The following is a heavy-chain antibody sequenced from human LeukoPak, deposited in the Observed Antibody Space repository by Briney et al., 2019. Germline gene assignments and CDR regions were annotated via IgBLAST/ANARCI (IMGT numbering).Heavy chain of an antibody. CDR2: PKSKTDGGTT. Sequence: GGSLRLSCAASGFTLTDAWVSWVRQPPGKGLEWVGHPKSKTDGGTTDYAAPVKGRFTISRDGSKNTLYLQMNSLKTEDTAVYYCTKFFLGRRDYVWESYRYLAFDIWGHGTMVTVSS. CDR3: TKFFLGRRDYVWESYRYLAFDI. D-gene: IGHD3-16*02. CDR1: GFTLTDAW. J-gene: IGHJ3*02. V-gene: IGHV3-15*01.